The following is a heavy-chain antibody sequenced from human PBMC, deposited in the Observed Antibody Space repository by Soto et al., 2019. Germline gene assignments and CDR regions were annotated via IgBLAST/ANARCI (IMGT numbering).Heavy chain of an antibody. CDR2: IYYDGSKT. J-gene: IGHJ4*02. D-gene: IGHD2-15*01. CDR3: AREYGVSGYCVSRVCSSHFDS. CDR1: GFTFSTSG. V-gene: IGHV3-33*01. Sequence: PGGSLRLSCAASGFTFSTSGMHWVHQAPGKGLEGVAVIYYDGSKTSYPDSVKGRFPISRDNSKNLSYLQMNSLRPEDTAVYFCAREYGVSGYCVSRVCSSHFDSGAKGTVVTV.